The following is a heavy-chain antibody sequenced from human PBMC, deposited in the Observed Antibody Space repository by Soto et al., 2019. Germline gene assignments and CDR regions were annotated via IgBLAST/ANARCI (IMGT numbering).Heavy chain of an antibody. D-gene: IGHD5-12*01. CDR1: GFSFTNFS. CDR3: AKPSRGVSFSGYKCYSPRGPFDI. Sequence: EVQLLESGGDLVQPGGSLRLSCAASGFSFTNFSMFWVRQAPAKGLEWVSGVSGSSDTTYYADSVQGRFTISRDNSKNTLFLQMNRLRTEDTALYYCAKPSRGVSFSGYKCYSPRGPFDIWGQGTMVSVSS. V-gene: IGHV3-23*01. CDR2: VSGSSDTT. J-gene: IGHJ3*02.